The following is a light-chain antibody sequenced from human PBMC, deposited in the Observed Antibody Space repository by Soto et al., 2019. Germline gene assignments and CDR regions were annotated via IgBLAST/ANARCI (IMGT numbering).Light chain of an antibody. Sequence: EIVLTQSPGTLSLSPGERATLSCRASQSVPNSYLAWYQQKPGQAPRLLIYGAFSRATGIPVRFSGSGSGTDFTLTISRLEPEDFAVYYCQRYGTSTTFGQGTKVDIK. J-gene: IGKJ1*01. CDR2: GAF. CDR1: QSVPNSY. V-gene: IGKV3-20*01. CDR3: QRYGTSTT.